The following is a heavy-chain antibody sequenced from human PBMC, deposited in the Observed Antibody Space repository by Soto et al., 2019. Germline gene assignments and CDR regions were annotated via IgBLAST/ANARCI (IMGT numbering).Heavy chain of an antibody. Sequence: KTSETLSLTCAVSGGSISSSNWWSWVRQPPGKGLEWIGEIYHSGSTNYNPSLKSRVTISVDKSKNQFSLKLSSVTAADTAVYYCARFPGGLLWFSGRYYYGMDVWGQGTTVTVSS. CDR2: IYHSGST. CDR3: ARFPGGLLWFSGRYYYGMDV. J-gene: IGHJ6*02. V-gene: IGHV4-4*02. CDR1: GGSISSSNW. D-gene: IGHD3-10*01.